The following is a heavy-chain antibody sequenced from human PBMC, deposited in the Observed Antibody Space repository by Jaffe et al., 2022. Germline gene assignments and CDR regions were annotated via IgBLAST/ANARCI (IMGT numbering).Heavy chain of an antibody. CDR2: INAYNGNT. V-gene: IGHV1-18*01. CDR1: GYTFNTYG. Sequence: QVQLVQSGAEVKKPGASVKVSCKASGYTFNTYGISWVRQAPGQGLEWMGWINAYNGNTNYAQKLQGRVTMTTDTSTSTAYMELRTLRSDDTAVYYCARSRSPPHTSPPITPDYWGQGTLVTVSS. CDR3: ARSRSPPHTSPPITPDY. J-gene: IGHJ4*02. D-gene: IGHD1-20*01.